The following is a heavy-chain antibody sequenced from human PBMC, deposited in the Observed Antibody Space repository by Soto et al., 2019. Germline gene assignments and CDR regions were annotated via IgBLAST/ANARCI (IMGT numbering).Heavy chain of an antibody. Sequence: ASVKVSCKASGYTFTSYGISWVRQAPGQGLEWMGWISAYNGNTNYAQKLQGRVTMTTDTSTSTAYMELRSLRSDDTAVYYCARDLGIIVVVVAAPLDYWGQGTLVTVSS. J-gene: IGHJ4*02. D-gene: IGHD2-15*01. V-gene: IGHV1-18*01. CDR1: GYTFTSYG. CDR3: ARDLGIIVVVVAAPLDY. CDR2: ISAYNGNT.